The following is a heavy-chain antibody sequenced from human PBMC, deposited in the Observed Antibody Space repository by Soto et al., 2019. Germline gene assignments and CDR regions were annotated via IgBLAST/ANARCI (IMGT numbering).Heavy chain of an antibody. V-gene: IGHV3-23*01. D-gene: IGHD4-17*01. J-gene: IGHJ3*02. CDR2: ISASGRNT. CDR3: AEDPNGDYGGGFAM. Sequence: EVQLLESGGDLVQPGGSLRLSCAASGFSFSSFAMSWVRQAPGKGPEWVSGISASGRNTYYADSVKGRSTISRDNSKNKLYLQMNSLGAEATAVYYCAEDPNGDYGGGFAMWGQGTRVTVSS. CDR1: GFSFSSFA.